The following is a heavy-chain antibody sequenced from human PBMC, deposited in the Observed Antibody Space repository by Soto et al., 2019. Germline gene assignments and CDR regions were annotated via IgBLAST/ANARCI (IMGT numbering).Heavy chain of an antibody. CDR2: INHSGST. CDR3: ARCDDGYSSGWYPQGLQRLKYYYYYYMDV. CDR1: GGSFSGYY. D-gene: IGHD6-19*01. V-gene: IGHV4-34*01. J-gene: IGHJ6*03. Sequence: SETLSLTCAVYGGSFSGYYWSWIRQPPGKGLEWIGEINHSGSTNYNPSLKSRVTISVDTSKNQFSLKLSSVTAAATAGYYCARCDDGYSSGWYPQGLQRLKYYYYYYMDVWGKGTTVTVSS.